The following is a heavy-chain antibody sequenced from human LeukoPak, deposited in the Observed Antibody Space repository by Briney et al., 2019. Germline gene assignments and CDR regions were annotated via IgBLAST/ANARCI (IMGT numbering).Heavy chain of an antibody. V-gene: IGHV3-30*18. CDR2: ISYDGSNK. J-gene: IGHJ4*02. Sequence: GGSLRLSCAASGFTFSSYGMHWVRQAPGKGLEWVAVISYDGSNKYYADSVKGRFTISRDNSKNTMYLQMNSLRPEDTAVYYCAKDRIEQQLPTDYWGQGTLVTVSS. D-gene: IGHD6-13*01. CDR3: AKDRIEQQLPTDY. CDR1: GFTFSSYG.